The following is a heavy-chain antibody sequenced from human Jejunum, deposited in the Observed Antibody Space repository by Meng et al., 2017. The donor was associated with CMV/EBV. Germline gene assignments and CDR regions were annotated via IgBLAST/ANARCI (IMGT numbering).Heavy chain of an antibody. CDR1: GFIFRGYG. V-gene: IGHV3-23*01. D-gene: IGHD5-12*01. Sequence: FGFIFRGYGMSWVRQAPGKGLEWVSSITGGGGVAYYADSVKGRFTISRDNSKDTLFLQMNSLRTEDTAIYYCASSPSWPFYFESWGQGIPVTVSS. J-gene: IGHJ4*02. CDR3: ASSPSWPFYFES. CDR2: ITGGGGVA.